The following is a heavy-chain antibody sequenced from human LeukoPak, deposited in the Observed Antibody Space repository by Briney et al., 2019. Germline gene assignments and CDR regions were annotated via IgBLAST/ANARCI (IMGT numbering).Heavy chain of an antibody. D-gene: IGHD5-24*01. V-gene: IGHV1-18*04. J-gene: IGHJ3*02. CDR2: ISAYNGNT. Sequence: ASVKVSCKASGYTFTGYYMHWVRQAPGQGLEWMGWISAYNGNTNYAQKPQGRVTMTTDTSTSTAYMELRSLRSDDTAVYYCARDGDDYRRNDGFDIWGQGTMVTVSS. CDR3: ARDGDDYRRNDGFDI. CDR1: GYTFTGYY.